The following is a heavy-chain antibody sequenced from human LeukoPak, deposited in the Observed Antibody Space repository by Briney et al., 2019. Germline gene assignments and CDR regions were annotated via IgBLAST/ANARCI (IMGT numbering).Heavy chain of an antibody. CDR2: IYHSGST. J-gene: IGHJ4*02. V-gene: IGHV4-59*08. CDR1: GGSISSYY. D-gene: IGHD2-2*01. Sequence: SSETLSLTCTVSGGSISSYYWSWLRQPPGKRLEWIGYIYHSGSTNYNSSLKSRVTISVDTSKNQFSLKLSSVTAADTAVYYCARHAAFAEYQSHLTHFDYWGQGTLVTVSS. CDR3: ARHAAFAEYQSHLTHFDY.